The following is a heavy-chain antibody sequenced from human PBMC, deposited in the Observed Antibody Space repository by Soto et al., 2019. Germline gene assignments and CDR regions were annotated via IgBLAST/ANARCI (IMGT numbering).Heavy chain of an antibody. J-gene: IGHJ4*02. V-gene: IGHV4-31*03. Sequence: SETLSLTCSVSGASIRSGGYYWSWLRQSPGKGLEWIGHIYYTGSTFYSPSLKSRLTISLGTSKNQFSLDLRSVTAADTAMYYCARIEMASIKWGRGTLVTVSS. CDR2: IYYTGST. CDR3: ARIEMASIK. CDR1: GASIRSGGYY.